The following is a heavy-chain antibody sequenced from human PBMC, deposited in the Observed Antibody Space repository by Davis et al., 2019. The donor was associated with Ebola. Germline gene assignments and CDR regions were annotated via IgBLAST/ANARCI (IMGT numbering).Heavy chain of an antibody. J-gene: IGHJ6*02. CDR2: IYYSGST. Sequence: PSETLSLTCTVPGGSISSYYWSWIRQPPEKGLEWIGYIYYSGSTNYNPSLKSRVTISVDTSKNQFSLKLSSVTAADTAVYYCARGLGYCTGGVCPYYYGMDVWGQGTTVTVSS. D-gene: IGHD2-8*02. V-gene: IGHV4-59*01. CDR1: GGSISSYY. CDR3: ARGLGYCTGGVCPYYYGMDV.